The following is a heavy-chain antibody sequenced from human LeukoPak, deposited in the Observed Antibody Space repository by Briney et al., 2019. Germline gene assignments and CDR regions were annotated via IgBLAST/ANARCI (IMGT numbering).Heavy chain of an antibody. D-gene: IGHD6-13*01. Sequence: SETLSLTCTVSSGSISGYYWSWIRQPPGKGLEWIGYIYYSGSTNYNPSLKSRVTISLDTSKNQFSLKLSSVTAADTAVYYCARDGSSPDRGFDPWGQGTLVTVSS. CDR2: IYYSGST. CDR3: ARDGSSPDRGFDP. J-gene: IGHJ5*02. V-gene: IGHV4-59*01. CDR1: SGSISGYY.